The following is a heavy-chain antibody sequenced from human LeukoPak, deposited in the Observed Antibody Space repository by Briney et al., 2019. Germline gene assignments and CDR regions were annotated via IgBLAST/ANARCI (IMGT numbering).Heavy chain of an antibody. CDR3: ARQRITMIVVVITSWFDP. Sequence: SETLSLTCALYGGSFSGYYWSWIRQPPGKGLEWIGEINHSGSTNYNPSLKSRVNISVDTSKNQSSLKLSSVTAADTAVYYCARQRITMIVVVITSWFDPWGQGTLVTVSS. CDR2: INHSGST. CDR1: GGSFSGYY. J-gene: IGHJ5*02. D-gene: IGHD3-22*01. V-gene: IGHV4-34*01.